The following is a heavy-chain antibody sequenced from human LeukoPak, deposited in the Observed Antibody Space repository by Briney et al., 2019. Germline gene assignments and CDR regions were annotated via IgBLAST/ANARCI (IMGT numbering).Heavy chain of an antibody. V-gene: IGHV3-48*03. J-gene: IGHJ4*02. CDR3: ARDYKCAFDN. CDR2: ISSSGSTI. D-gene: IGHD1-1*01. Sequence: GGSLRLSCAASRFTFSSYEMNWVRQAPGKGLEWVSYISSSGSTIYYADSVKGRFTISGDKAKNSLYLQMNSLRVEYTAVYYCARDYKCAFDNWAQGTLVTVSS. CDR1: RFTFSSYE.